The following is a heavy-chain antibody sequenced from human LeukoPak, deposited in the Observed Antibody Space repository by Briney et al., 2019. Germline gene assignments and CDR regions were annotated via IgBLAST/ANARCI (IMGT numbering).Heavy chain of an antibody. D-gene: IGHD6-13*01. V-gene: IGHV1-2*02. CDR2: INPNSGGT. CDR1: GYTFTGYY. J-gene: IGHJ4*02. CDR3: ARTQGYSSSWSTFDY. Sequence: ASVKVSCKASGYTFTGYYMHWVRQAPGQGLEWMGWINPNSGGTNYAQKFQGRVTMTRDTSISTAYMELSRLRSDDTAVYYCARTQGYSSSWSTFDYWGQGTLVTVSS.